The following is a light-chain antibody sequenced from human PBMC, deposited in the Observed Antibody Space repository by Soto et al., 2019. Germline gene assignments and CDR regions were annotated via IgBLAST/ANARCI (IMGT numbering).Light chain of an antibody. CDR3: AAWDDSLSGPVV. Sequence: QSVLTQPPSASGTPGQRVTISCSGSSSKIGSNYVYWYQQLPGTAPKLLIYRNNQRPSGVPDRFSGSKSGTSASLAISGLRSEDEADYYCAAWDDSLSGPVVFGGGTQLTVL. CDR1: SSKIGSNY. J-gene: IGLJ2*01. CDR2: RNN. V-gene: IGLV1-47*01.